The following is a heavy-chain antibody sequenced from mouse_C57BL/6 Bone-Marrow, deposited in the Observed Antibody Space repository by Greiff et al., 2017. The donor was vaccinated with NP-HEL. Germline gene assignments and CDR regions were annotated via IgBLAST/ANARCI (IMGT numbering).Heavy chain of an antibody. J-gene: IGHJ4*01. CDR1: GYTFTDYY. D-gene: IGHD6-1*01. CDR2: INPNNGGT. Sequence: DVQLQQSGPELVKPGASVKISCKASGYTFTDYYMNWVKQSHGKSLEWIGDINPNNGGTSYNQKFKGKATLTVDKSSSTAYMELRSLTSEDSAVYYCARWRPPLAMDYWGQGTSVTVSS. CDR3: ARWRPPLAMDY. V-gene: IGHV1-26*01.